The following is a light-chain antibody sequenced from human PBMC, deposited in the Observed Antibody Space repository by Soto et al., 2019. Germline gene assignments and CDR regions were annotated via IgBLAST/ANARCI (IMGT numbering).Light chain of an antibody. Sequence: QSVLTQPPSASGSPGQTVTISCTGTSSDVGDHNYFSWYQQYPGTAPKPLLYAVKERPSGVPDRFSGSKSGKAASLTVSGLRAEDEADYYCSAYAGGGVVFGGGTQLTVL. CDR1: SSDVGDHNY. J-gene: IGLJ3*02. CDR3: SAYAGGGVV. CDR2: AVK. V-gene: IGLV2-8*01.